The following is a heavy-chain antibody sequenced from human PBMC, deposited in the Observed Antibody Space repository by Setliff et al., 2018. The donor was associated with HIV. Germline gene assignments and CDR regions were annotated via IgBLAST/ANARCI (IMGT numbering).Heavy chain of an antibody. CDR1: GGSISSGNYY. J-gene: IGHJ4*02. D-gene: IGHD3-16*01. CDR3: ARKEGGLQY. CDR2: IYTSGST. V-gene: IGHV4-61*09. Sequence: SETLSLTCTVSGGSISSGNYYWNWIRQSAEKGLEWIGHIYTSGSTNYNPSLKSRVSISIDTSKNQFSLKLNSVTAADTAVYYCARKEGGLQYWGPGTLVTVSS.